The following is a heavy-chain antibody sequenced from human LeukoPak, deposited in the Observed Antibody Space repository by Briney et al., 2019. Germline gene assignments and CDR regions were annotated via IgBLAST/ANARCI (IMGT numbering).Heavy chain of an antibody. CDR2: ISGSGGST. D-gene: IGHD2-15*01. Sequence: GGSLRLSCAASGFTFSSYAMSWVRQAPGKGLEWVSAISGSGGSTYYADSVKGRFTISRDNSKNTLFLQMNSLRAEDTALHYCAKGISRYCSGGTCYFDYWGQGTLVTVSS. V-gene: IGHV3-23*01. CDR1: GFTFSSYA. CDR3: AKGISRYCSGGTCYFDY. J-gene: IGHJ4*02.